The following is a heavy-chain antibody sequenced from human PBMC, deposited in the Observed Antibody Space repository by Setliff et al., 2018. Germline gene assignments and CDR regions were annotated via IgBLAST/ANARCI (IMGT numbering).Heavy chain of an antibody. CDR3: ARDAVSNFDRGDSPAY. CDR2: VNPRTGST. CDR1: GYVFTGYY. V-gene: IGHV1-46*01. J-gene: IGHJ4*02. Sequence: ASVKVSCKASGYVFTGYYIHWVRHAPGQGFEWMGSVNPRTGSTAYAARFQGRITMTRDTSATTVYMTLGSLRSDDTAVYFCARDAVSNFDRGDSPAYWGRGPLVTVSS. D-gene: IGHD2-21*01.